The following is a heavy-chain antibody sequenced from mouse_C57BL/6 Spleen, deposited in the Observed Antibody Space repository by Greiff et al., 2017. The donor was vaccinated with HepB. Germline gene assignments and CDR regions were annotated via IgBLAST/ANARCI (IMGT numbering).Heavy chain of an antibody. CDR1: GYTFTTYP. D-gene: IGHD1-1*01. V-gene: IGHV1-47*01. Sequence: QVQLQQSGAELVKPGASVKMSCKASGYTFTTYPIEWMKQNHGKSLEWIGNFHPYNDDTKYNEKFKGKATLTVEKSSSTVYLELIRLTSDDSAVYDCAMGGYYGIWYAMDYWGQGTSVTVSS. J-gene: IGHJ4*01. CDR3: AMGGYYGIWYAMDY. CDR2: FHPYNDDT.